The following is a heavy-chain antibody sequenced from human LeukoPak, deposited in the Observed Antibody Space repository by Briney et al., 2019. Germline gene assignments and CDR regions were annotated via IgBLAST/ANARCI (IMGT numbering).Heavy chain of an antibody. CDR1: GFTFSSYW. D-gene: IGHD5-24*01. Sequence: GGSLRLSCAASGFTFSSYWMHWVRQAPGKGLVWVSRINSDGSSTSYADSVKGRFTISRDNAKNTLYLQMNSLRAEDTSVYYCARDGDGYNYPIYWGQGTLVTVSS. CDR3: ARDGDGYNYPIY. V-gene: IGHV3-74*01. CDR2: INSDGSST. J-gene: IGHJ4*02.